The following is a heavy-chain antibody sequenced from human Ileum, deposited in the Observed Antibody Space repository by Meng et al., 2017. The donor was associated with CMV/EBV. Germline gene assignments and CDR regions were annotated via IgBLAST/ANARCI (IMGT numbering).Heavy chain of an antibody. D-gene: IGHD3-22*01. Sequence: SETLSLTCNVSGGSVSRGGFYWNWIRQSPGKGLEWLGYLFFSGTTNYNPSLKSRITISVDTSKNQFSLKLNSVTAADTAVYYCARGKNMRVPSFDFWGQGTLVTVSS. J-gene: IGHJ4*02. V-gene: IGHV4-31*03. CDR1: GGSVSRGGFY. CDR2: LFFSGTT. CDR3: ARGKNMRVPSFDF.